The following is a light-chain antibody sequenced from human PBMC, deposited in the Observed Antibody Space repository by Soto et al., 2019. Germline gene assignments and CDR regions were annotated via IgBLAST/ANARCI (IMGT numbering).Light chain of an antibody. CDR1: QPIKTW. Sequence: DIQLTQSPASVSAAVGDRINISCRASQPIKTWLAWYQQKPGKGPKLLIYTASTLETGVPSRFSGSGSGTDFTLTISSLQPEDAAIYSCQQAASFPFTLGPRAKV. J-gene: IGKJ3*01. V-gene: IGKV1-12*02. CDR3: QQAASFPFT. CDR2: TAS.